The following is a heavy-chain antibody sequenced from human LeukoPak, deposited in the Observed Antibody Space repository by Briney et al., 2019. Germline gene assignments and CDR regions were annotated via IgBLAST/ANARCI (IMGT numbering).Heavy chain of an antibody. CDR3: ARDDNSIYSDDAFDI. Sequence: PSETLSLTCSVSGGSISSYFWSRLRQPAGKGLEWVGRIHTSASTEYNPSLKSRVTMSVDTSKNQFSLKLSPVTAADTAVYFCARDDNSIYSDDAFDIWGQGTLVTVSS. CDR2: IHTSAST. J-gene: IGHJ3*02. D-gene: IGHD2/OR15-2a*01. V-gene: IGHV4-4*07. CDR1: GGSISSYF.